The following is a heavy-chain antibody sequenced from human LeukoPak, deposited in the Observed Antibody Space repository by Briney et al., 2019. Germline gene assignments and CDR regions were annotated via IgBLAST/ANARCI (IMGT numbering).Heavy chain of an antibody. CDR3: ARDPGGIVVVAATPYAFDI. V-gene: IGHV4-4*07. Sequence: PSETLSLTCTVSGGSISSYYWSWIRQPAGKGLEWIGRIDTSGSTNYNPSLKSRVTMSVDTSKNQFSLKLSSVTAADTAVYYCARDPGGIVVVAATPYAFDIWGQGTMVTVSS. CDR2: IDTSGST. J-gene: IGHJ3*02. D-gene: IGHD2-15*01. CDR1: GGSISSYY.